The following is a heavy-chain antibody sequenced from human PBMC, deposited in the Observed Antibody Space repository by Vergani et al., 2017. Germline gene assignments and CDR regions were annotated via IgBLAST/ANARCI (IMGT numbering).Heavy chain of an antibody. V-gene: IGHV1-69*18. CDR1: GGTFSSYA. CDR2: IIPIFGTA. CDR3: AREKLAAAGLEGSFDY. J-gene: IGHJ4*02. D-gene: IGHD6-13*01. Sequence: QVQLVQSGAEVKKPGSSVKVSCKASGGTFSSYAISWVRQAPGQGLEWMGRIIPIFGTANYAQKFQGRVTITADESTSTAYMELSSLRSEDTAVYYCAREKLAAAGLEGSFDYWGQGTLVTVSS.